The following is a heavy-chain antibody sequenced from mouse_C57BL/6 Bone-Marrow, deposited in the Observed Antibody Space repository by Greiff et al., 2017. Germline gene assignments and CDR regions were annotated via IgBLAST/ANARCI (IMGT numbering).Heavy chain of an antibody. V-gene: IGHV2-3*01. CDR1: GFSLPSYG. CDR3: AKGGGSAD. CDR2: IWGDGST. J-gene: IGHJ3*01. Sequence: VQVVESGPGLVAPSQRLSITCTVSGFSLPSYGVSWVRQPPGKGLEWLGVIWGDGSTNYHSALISRLSISKDNSKSQCFFKLNSLQTDGTATYYCAKGGGSADWGQGTLVTVSA.